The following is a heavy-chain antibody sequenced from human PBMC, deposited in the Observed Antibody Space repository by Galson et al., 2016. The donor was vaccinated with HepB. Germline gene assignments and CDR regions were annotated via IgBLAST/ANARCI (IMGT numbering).Heavy chain of an antibody. CDR1: GYTFTTYW. CDR2: IDPSDYDT. Sequence: QSGAEVKKPGESLKIFCKASGYTFTTYWITWVRQVPGKGLEWVGRIDPSDYDTNYNPSFFGQVTISTDRSISTAYLQWSSLKASDSAIYYCARQGRYHFERTGDDWGPGTLVTVSS. D-gene: IGHD3-3*02. J-gene: IGHJ4*02. CDR3: ARQGRYHFERTGDD. V-gene: IGHV5-10-1*01.